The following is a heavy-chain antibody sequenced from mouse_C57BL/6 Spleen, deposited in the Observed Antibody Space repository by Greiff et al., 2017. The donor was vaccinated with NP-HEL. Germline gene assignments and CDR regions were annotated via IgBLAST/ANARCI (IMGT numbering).Heavy chain of an antibody. Sequence: VQLQQSGTVLARPGASVKMSCKTSGYTFTSYWMHWVNQRPGQGLEWIGAIYPGNSDTSYNQKFKGKAKLTAVTSASTAYMELSSLTNEDSAVYYCTRSYYGSSYAFDYWGQGTTLTVSS. D-gene: IGHD1-1*01. CDR3: TRSYYGSSYAFDY. CDR1: GYTFTSYW. CDR2: IYPGNSDT. J-gene: IGHJ2*01. V-gene: IGHV1-5*01.